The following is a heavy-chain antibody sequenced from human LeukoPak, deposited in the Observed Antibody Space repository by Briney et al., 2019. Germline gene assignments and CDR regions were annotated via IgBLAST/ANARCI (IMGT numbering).Heavy chain of an antibody. Sequence: SVKVSCKASGGTFSSYAISWVRQAPGQGLEWMGRIIPILGIANYAQKFQGRVTITADKSTSTAYMELSSLRSEDTAVYYCAGGIQLWLLSFDYWGQGTLVTVSS. J-gene: IGHJ4*02. CDR2: IIPILGIA. V-gene: IGHV1-69*04. CDR3: AGGIQLWLLSFDY. D-gene: IGHD5-18*01. CDR1: GGTFSSYA.